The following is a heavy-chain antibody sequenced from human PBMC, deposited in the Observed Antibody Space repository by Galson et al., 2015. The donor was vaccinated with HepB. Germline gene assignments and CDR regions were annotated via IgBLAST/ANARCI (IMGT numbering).Heavy chain of an antibody. Sequence: SLRLSCAASGFTFRSYSMHWVRQAPGKGLEYVSGVGSSGGSTFYADSVKGRFTISRDNFKSTLYLQMSSLRAEDTAIYYCVSNPPYSSGWAIDYWGQGTLVTDSS. D-gene: IGHD6-19*01. CDR2: VGSSGGST. CDR1: GFTFRSYS. V-gene: IGHV3-64D*06. CDR3: VSNPPYSSGWAIDY. J-gene: IGHJ4*02.